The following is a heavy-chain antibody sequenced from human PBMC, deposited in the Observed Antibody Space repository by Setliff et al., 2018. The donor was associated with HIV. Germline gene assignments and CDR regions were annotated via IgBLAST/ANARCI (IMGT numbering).Heavy chain of an antibody. V-gene: IGHV4-4*02. CDR3: ARNSQKGIQPLLLAS. J-gene: IGHJ4*02. CDR1: GGSISSRNW. D-gene: IGHD1-1*01. CDR2: IYHSGST. Sequence: SETLSLTCAVSGGSISSRNWWSWVRQPPGKGLEWIGEIYHSGSTNYNPSFRSRVAISVDTSKNQFSLMLDSVTAADTAVYYCARNSQKGIQPLLLASGGPGTLVTVSS.